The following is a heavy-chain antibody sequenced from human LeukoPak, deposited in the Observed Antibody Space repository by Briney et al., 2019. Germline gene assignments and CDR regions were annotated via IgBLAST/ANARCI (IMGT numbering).Heavy chain of an antibody. CDR2: ISWDSGSI. CDR1: GFTFDDYA. V-gene: IGHV3-9*01. J-gene: IGHJ4*02. Sequence: GGSLRLSCAASGFTFDDYAMHWVRQAPGKGLEWVSGISWDSGSIGYADSVEGRFTISRDNAKNSLYLQMNSLRAEDTAFYYCAKDWSYDSSGADYWGQGTLVTVSS. CDR3: AKDWSYDSSGADY. D-gene: IGHD3-22*01.